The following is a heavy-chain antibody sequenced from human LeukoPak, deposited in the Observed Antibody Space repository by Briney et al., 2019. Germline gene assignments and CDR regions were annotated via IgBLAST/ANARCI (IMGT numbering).Heavy chain of an antibody. CDR3: ARHRLVAGYGFLSYYYYMDV. CDR2: INHSGST. V-gene: IGHV4-34*01. D-gene: IGHD5-12*01. CDR1: GGSFSGYY. J-gene: IGHJ6*03. Sequence: PSETLSLTCAVYGGSFSGYYWSWIRQPPGKGLEWIGEINHSGSTNYNPSLKSRVTISVDTSKNQFSLKLSSVTAADTAVYYCARHRLVAGYGFLSYYYYMDVWGKGTTVTISS.